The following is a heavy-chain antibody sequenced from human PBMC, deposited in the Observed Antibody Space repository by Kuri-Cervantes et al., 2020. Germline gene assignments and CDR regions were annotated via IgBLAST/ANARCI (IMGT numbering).Heavy chain of an antibody. V-gene: IGHV1-18*01. J-gene: IGHJ3*02. CDR3: ARPSYCSSTSCLPGAFDI. Sequence: ASVKVSCKTSGYTFTNYGVSWVRQAPGQGLEWMGWISGYNGDTNHLQNLQGRVTMTTETSTSTAYMELRSLRSEDTAVYYCARPSYCSSTSCLPGAFDIWGQGTMVTVSS. CDR1: GYTFTNYG. D-gene: IGHD2-2*01. CDR2: ISGYNGDT.